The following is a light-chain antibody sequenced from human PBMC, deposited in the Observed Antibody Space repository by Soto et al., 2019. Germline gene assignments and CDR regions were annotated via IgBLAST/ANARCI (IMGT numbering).Light chain of an antibody. CDR2: DAS. CDR1: QSVGSH. V-gene: IGKV3-11*01. J-gene: IGKJ1*01. CDR3: QQRSNWWT. Sequence: IVVTQSPATLSLSPGERATLSCRASQSVGSHLAWYEEKPGQAPRLLIYDASNRATGIPARFSGSGSGTDFTLTIISLGPEDFAVYYCQQRSNWWTFGPGTKVDIK.